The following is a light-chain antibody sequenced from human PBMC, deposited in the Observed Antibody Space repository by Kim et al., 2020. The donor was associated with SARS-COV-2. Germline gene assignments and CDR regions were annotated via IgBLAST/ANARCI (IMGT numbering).Light chain of an antibody. CDR1: ISNVGRNT. CDR3: AAWDDSLTGYV. V-gene: IGLV1-44*01. CDR2: NNF. Sequence: GQTVTLTCSGGISNVGRNTVNWFQQFPGTAPKLLTYNNFQRASGVPARFSASKSGTSASLAISGLQSDDEADYHCAAWDDSLTGYVFGSGTKVTVL. J-gene: IGLJ1*01.